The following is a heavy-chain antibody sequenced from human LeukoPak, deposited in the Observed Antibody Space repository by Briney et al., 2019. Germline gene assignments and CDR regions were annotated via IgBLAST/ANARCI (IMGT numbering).Heavy chain of an antibody. D-gene: IGHD1-26*01. J-gene: IGHJ4*02. CDR1: GFTFSSYS. V-gene: IGHV3-21*04. CDR2: ISSSSSYI. Sequence: PGGSLRLSCAASGFTFSSYSMNWVRQAPGKGLEWVSSISSSSSYIYYADSVKGRFTISSDNSKNTLYLQMNSLRVGDTAVYYCARVGEGAAKDWGQGTLVTVSS. CDR3: ARVGEGAAKD.